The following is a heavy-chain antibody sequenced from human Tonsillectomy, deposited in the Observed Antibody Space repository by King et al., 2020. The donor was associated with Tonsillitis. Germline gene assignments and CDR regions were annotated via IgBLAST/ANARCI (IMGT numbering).Heavy chain of an antibody. D-gene: IGHD3-3*01. CDR1: GFTFSSYG. J-gene: IGHJ5*02. CDR2: IWYDGSNK. Sequence: VQLVESGGGVVQPGRSLRLSCAASGFTFSSYGMHWVRQAPGKGLEWVSVIWYDGSNKYYADSVKGRFTISRDNSKTTLYLQMNSLRAEDTAVYYCARSGSGYYSWFDPWGQGTLVTVSS. CDR3: ARSGSGYYSWFDP. V-gene: IGHV3-33*01.